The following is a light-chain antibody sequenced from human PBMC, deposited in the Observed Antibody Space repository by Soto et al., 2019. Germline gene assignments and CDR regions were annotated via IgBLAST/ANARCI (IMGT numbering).Light chain of an antibody. J-gene: IGLJ1*01. CDR1: SSNIGAGHD. CDR2: GNG. Sequence: QSVLTQPPSVSGAPGQRVTISCTGSSSNIGAGHDVHWYQQLPGTAPKLLIYGNGNRPSGVPERFSGSKSGTSASLAITGLQAEDEADYYCQSYDSSLSGSEVFGTGTKLPVL. V-gene: IGLV1-40*01. CDR3: QSYDSSLSGSEV.